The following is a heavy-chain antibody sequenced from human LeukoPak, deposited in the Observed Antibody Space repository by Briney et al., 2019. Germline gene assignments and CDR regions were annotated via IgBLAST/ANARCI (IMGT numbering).Heavy chain of an antibody. Sequence: GGSLRLSCAASGFTFDDYAMHWVRQAPGKGLEWVSGISWNSGSIGYADSVKGRFTISRDNAKNSLYLQMNSLRAEDMALYYCAKDSSSSWYPAGWFDPWGQGTLVTVSS. CDR1: GFTFDDYA. CDR3: AKDSSSSWYPAGWFDP. D-gene: IGHD6-13*01. CDR2: ISWNSGSI. V-gene: IGHV3-9*03. J-gene: IGHJ5*02.